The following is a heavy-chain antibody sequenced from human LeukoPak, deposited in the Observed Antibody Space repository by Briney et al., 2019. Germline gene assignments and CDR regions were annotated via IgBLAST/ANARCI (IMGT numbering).Heavy chain of an antibody. V-gene: IGHV4-61*02. D-gene: IGHD3-3*01. J-gene: IGHJ6*03. CDR3: AREGLRDFGVVITYYYYYYMDV. CDR2: IYTSGST. Sequence: PSQTLSLTCTVSGGSISSGSYYWSWIRQPAGKGLEWIGRIYTSGSTNYNPSLKSRVNISVDTSKNQFSLKLSSVTAADTAVYYCAREGLRDFGVVITYYYYYYMDVWGKGTTVTVSS. CDR1: GGSISSGSYY.